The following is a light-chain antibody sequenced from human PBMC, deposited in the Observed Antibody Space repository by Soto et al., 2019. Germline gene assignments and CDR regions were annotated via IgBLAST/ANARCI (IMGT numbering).Light chain of an antibody. CDR1: QSVSSY. CDR3: QQRSI. J-gene: IGKJ5*01. Sequence: IVFTHSPATLSLSPGQRATLSCRASQSVSSYLAWYQQKPGQAPRLLIYDASNRATGIPARFSGSGSGTDFTLTISSLEPEDFAVYYCQQRSIFGQGTRLEVK. V-gene: IGKV3-11*01. CDR2: DAS.